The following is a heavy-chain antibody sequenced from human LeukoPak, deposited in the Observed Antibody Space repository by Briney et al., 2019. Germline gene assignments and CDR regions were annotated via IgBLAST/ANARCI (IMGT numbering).Heavy chain of an antibody. D-gene: IGHD4-23*01. CDR3: ARLGYGGNPDGHDY. Sequence: PSETLSLTCTVSGGSISSYYWSWIRQPPGKGLEWIGYIYYSGSTNYNPSLKSRVTISVDTSKNQFSLKLSSVTAADTAVYYCARLGYGGNPDGHDYWGQGTLVTVSS. J-gene: IGHJ4*02. CDR2: IYYSGST. CDR1: GGSISSYY. V-gene: IGHV4-59*08.